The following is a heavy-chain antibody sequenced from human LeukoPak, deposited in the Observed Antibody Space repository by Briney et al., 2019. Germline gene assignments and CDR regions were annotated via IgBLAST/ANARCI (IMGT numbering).Heavy chain of an antibody. Sequence: SETLSLTCTVSGGSISSGGYYWSWIRQHPGKGLEWIGYIYYSGSTYYNPSLKSRVTISVDTSKNQFSLKLSSVTAADTAVYYCARDRDATRGSYYGMDVWGQGTTVTVSS. V-gene: IGHV4-31*03. CDR2: IYYSGST. CDR3: ARDRDATRGSYYGMDV. J-gene: IGHJ6*02. D-gene: IGHD3-10*01. CDR1: GGSISSGGYY.